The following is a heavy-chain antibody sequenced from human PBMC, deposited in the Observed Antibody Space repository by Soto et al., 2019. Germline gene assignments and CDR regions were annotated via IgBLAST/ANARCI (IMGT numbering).Heavy chain of an antibody. V-gene: IGHV3-23*01. J-gene: IGHJ4*02. CDR1: GFTFSSYA. CDR3: AKDPRRGSGSSP. D-gene: IGHD1-26*01. Sequence: EVQLLESGGGLVQPGGSLRLSCAASGFTFSSYAMSWVRQGPGKGLEWVSAISGSGGSTYYADSVKGRFTISRDNSKNTLYLQMNSLRAEDTAVYYCAKDPRRGSGSSPWGQGTLVTVSS. CDR2: ISGSGGST.